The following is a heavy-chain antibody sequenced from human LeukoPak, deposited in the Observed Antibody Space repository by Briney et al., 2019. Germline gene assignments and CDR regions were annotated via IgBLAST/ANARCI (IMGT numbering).Heavy chain of an antibody. CDR1: GFTFSSYS. Sequence: GGSMRLSCAASGFTFSSYSMSWVRQPPGKGLEWVSSISSSSSYIYCADSVKGRFTISRDNAKNSLYLQMNSLRAEDTAVYYCARASVATMTYWYFDLWGRGTLVTVSS. V-gene: IGHV3-21*01. CDR2: ISSSSSYI. D-gene: IGHD5-12*01. J-gene: IGHJ2*01. CDR3: ARASVATMTYWYFDL.